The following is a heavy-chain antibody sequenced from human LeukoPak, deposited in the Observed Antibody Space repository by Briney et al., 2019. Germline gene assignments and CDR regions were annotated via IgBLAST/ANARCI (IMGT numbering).Heavy chain of an antibody. D-gene: IGHD1-26*01. CDR1: GGSISSSSYY. Sequence: PSETLSLTCTVSGGSISSSSYYWGWIRQPPGKGLEWIGSIYYSGGTYYNPSLKSRVTISVDTSKNQFSLKLSSVTAADTAVYYCARFSRKRWGQYYFDYWGQGTLVTVSS. CDR3: ARFSRKRWGQYYFDY. V-gene: IGHV4-39*07. CDR2: IYYSGGT. J-gene: IGHJ4*02.